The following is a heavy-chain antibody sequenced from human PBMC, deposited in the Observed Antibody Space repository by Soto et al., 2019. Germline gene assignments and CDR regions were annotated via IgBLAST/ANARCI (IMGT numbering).Heavy chain of an antibody. V-gene: IGHV3-23*01. CDR3: AKDPDYRLETPADY. D-gene: IGHD3-16*01. J-gene: IGHJ4*02. CDR1: GFTFSTYA. CDR2: ITGSGDNT. Sequence: GGSLRLSCAASGFTFSTYAMSWVRQAPGKGLEWVSTITGSGDNTYYADSVKGRFSVSRDNSESTLFLQMKGLRAEDTAVYYCAKDPDYRLETPADYWGQGTLVTISS.